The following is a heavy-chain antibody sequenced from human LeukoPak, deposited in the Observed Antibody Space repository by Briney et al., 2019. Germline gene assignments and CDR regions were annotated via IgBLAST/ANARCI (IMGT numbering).Heavy chain of an antibody. CDR3: ARPCTGSYFGGGY. J-gene: IGHJ4*02. V-gene: IGHV5-51*01. D-gene: IGHD1-26*01. CDR2: IYPGDSDI. Sequence: GESLKISCKGSGYSFTSYWIGWVRQMPGKGLEWMGVIYPGDSDIRYSPSFQGQVTISADKSISTAYLQWSSLKAADTAMYYCARPCTGSYFGGGYWGQGTLVTVSS. CDR1: GYSFTSYW.